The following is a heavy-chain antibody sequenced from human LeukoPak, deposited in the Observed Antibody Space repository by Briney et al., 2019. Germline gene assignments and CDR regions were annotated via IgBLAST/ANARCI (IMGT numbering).Heavy chain of an antibody. Sequence: ASETLSLTCAVSGGSISSSNWWSWVRQPPGKGLEWIGEIYHSGSTNYNPSLKSRVTISVDKSKNQFSLKLSSVTAADTAVYYCARGHCSGGSCYGALDGMDVWGQGTTVTVSS. V-gene: IGHV4-4*02. J-gene: IGHJ6*02. CDR1: GGSISSSNW. CDR3: ARGHCSGGSCYGALDGMDV. D-gene: IGHD2-15*01. CDR2: IYHSGST.